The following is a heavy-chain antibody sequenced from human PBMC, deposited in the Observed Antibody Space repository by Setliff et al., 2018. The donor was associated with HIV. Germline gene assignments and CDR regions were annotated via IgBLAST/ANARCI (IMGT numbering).Heavy chain of an antibody. Sequence: SVKVSCKASGGTFSTYGMSWVRQAPGQGLEWMGGIIPISGTANYAQKFQGRVTITTDESTSTAYMELSGLRSEDTAVYYCARDFGGYCSSMSCPGLFDPWGQGTLVTVSS. CDR1: GGTFSTYG. V-gene: IGHV1-69*05. CDR3: ARDFGGYCSSMSCPGLFDP. D-gene: IGHD2-2*01. CDR2: IIPISGTA. J-gene: IGHJ5*02.